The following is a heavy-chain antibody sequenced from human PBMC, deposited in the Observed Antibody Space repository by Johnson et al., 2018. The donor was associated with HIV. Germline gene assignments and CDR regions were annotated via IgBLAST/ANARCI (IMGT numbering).Heavy chain of an antibody. CDR3: AKERAYIRTFDM. J-gene: IGHJ3*02. V-gene: IGHV3-13*01. CDR2: IGTAGDT. D-gene: IGHD5-18*01. CDR1: GFTFSSYD. Sequence: VQLVESGGGVVQPGRSLRLSCAASGFTFSSYDMHWVRQATGKGLEWVSAIGTAGDTYYPGSVKGRFTISRDNAQNTLYLQMNSLRAEDTAVYYCAKERAYIRTFDMWGQGTLVTVSS.